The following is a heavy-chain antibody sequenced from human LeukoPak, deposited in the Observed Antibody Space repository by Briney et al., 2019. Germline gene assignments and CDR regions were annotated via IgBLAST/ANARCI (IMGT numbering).Heavy chain of an antibody. J-gene: IGHJ4*02. V-gene: IGHV3-21*01. CDR3: ARSEDTAMVFSY. CDR1: GFTFSSYS. Sequence: GGSLRLSCAASGFTFSSYSMNWVRQAQGKGLEWVSSISSSSSYIYYADSVKGRFTISRDNAKNSLYLQMNSLRAEDTAVYYCARSEDTAMVFSYWGQGTLVTVSS. D-gene: IGHD5-18*01. CDR2: ISSSSSYI.